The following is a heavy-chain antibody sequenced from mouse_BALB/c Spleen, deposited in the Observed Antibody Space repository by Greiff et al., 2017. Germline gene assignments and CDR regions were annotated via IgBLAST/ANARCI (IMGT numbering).Heavy chain of an antibody. D-gene: IGHD3-3*01. CDR1: GYAFSSYW. Sequence: QVQLQQSGAELVRPGSSVKISCKASGYAFSSYWMNWVKQRPGQGLEWIGQIYPGDGDTNYNGKFKGKATLTADKSSSTAYMQLSSLTSEDSAVYFRARRAGRVWFAYGGQGTLVTVSA. CDR2: IYPGDGDT. V-gene: IGHV1-80*01. CDR3: ARRAGRVWFAY. J-gene: IGHJ3*01.